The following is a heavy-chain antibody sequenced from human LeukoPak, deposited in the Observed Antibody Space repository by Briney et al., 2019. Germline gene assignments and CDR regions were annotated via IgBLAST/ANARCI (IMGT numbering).Heavy chain of an antibody. V-gene: IGHV1-2*02. Sequence: ASVKLSRTASVYTFTGYYINCVRQSPGQGLEWMGWMNPISGGTIFAQKFQGRVTRIREPSINTAYMELSRLRSDDTAVYYRARAMVTRLHYLVYWGEGTLVTVSS. D-gene: IGHD4-23*01. CDR2: MNPISGGT. J-gene: IGHJ4*02. CDR3: ARAMVTRLHYLVY. CDR1: VYTFTGYY.